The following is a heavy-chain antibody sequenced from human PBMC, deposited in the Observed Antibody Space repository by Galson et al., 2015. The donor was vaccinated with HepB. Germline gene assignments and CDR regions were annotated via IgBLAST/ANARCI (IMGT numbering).Heavy chain of an antibody. CDR2: ISYDGSNK. CDR1: GFTFSSYG. D-gene: IGHD3-16*01. V-gene: IGHV3-30*03. Sequence: SLRLSCAASGFTFSSYGMHWVRQAPGKGLEWVAVISYDGSNKYYADSVKGRFTISRDNSKNTLYLQMNSLRAEDTAVYYCATHVNYYMDVWGKGTTVTVSS. CDR3: ATHVNYYMDV. J-gene: IGHJ6*03.